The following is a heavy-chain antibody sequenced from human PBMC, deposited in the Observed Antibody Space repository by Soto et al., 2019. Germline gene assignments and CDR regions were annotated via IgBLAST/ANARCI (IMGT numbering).Heavy chain of an antibody. Sequence: GASVKVSCKASGYTFTGYYMHWVRQAPGQGLEWMGWINPNSGGTNYAQKFQGRVTMTRDTSISTAYMELSRLRSDDPAVYYCARDRGSTAMGDYWGQGTLVTVAS. D-gene: IGHD5-18*01. CDR3: ARDRGSTAMGDY. CDR1: GYTFTGYY. CDR2: INPNSGGT. J-gene: IGHJ4*02. V-gene: IGHV1-2*02.